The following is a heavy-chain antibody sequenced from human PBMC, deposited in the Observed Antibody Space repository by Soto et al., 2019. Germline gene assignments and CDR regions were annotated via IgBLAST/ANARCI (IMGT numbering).Heavy chain of an antibody. D-gene: IGHD3-3*01. V-gene: IGHV5-51*01. J-gene: IGHJ4*02. CDR3: ARLPRGCNKTSCYYADH. CDR2: IYPGDSDT. CDR1: GYDFNTNW. Sequence: GESLKISCRGSGYDFNTNWFGWVRQLPGRGLERVGIIYPGDSDTRYNPSLQGHVTLSVDVTVSTAFLQWRSLETSDTGMYFCARLPRGCNKTSCYYADHWGQGTQVTVSS.